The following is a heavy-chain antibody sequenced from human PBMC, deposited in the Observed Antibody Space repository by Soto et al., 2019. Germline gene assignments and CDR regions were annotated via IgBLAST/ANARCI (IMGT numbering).Heavy chain of an antibody. CDR2: ISGSSDTI. Sequence: GGSLRLSCAASGFTFSSYSMNWVRQAPGKGLEWVSYISGSSDTIYYADSVKGRFTISRDNAKNSLYLQMDSLRDEDTAVYYCARDHGGSTWFVGIYYSFGVDVWGQGPTVTVSS. CDR3: ARDHGGSTWFVGIYYSFGVDV. J-gene: IGHJ6*02. CDR1: GFTFSSYS. V-gene: IGHV3-48*02. D-gene: IGHD6-13*01.